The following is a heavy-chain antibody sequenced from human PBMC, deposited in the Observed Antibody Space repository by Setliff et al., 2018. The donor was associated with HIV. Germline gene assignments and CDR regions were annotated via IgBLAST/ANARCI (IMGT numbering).Heavy chain of an antibody. CDR3: ATGGYYYYDKSDYYYHIDV. V-gene: IGHV1-69*13. J-gene: IGHJ6*03. Sequence: PSVKVSCKASGGTFSSYAISWVRQAPGQGLEWMGGIIPIYGTANYAQKFQGRVTITADESSSTAYMELSSLRSEDTAVYYCATGGYYYYDKSDYYYHIDVWGKGTTVTVSS. CDR2: IIPIYGTA. CDR1: GGTFSSYA. D-gene: IGHD3-22*01.